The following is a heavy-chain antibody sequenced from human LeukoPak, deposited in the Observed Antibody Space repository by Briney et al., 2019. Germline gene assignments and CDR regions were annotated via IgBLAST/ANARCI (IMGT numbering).Heavy chain of an antibody. J-gene: IGHJ6*03. CDR3: ARDGRIAAAAPYYYYYMDV. CDR1: GFTVSSNY. V-gene: IGHV3-66*02. D-gene: IGHD6-13*01. Sequence: GGSLRLSCAASGFTVSSNYMSWVRQAPGKGLEWVSVIYSGGSTYYADSVKGRFTISRDNSKNTLYLQMNSLRAEDTAVYYCARDGRIAAAAPYYYYYMDVWGKGTTVTVSS. CDR2: IYSGGST.